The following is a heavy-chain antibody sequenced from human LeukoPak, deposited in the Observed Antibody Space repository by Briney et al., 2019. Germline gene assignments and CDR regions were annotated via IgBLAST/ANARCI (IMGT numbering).Heavy chain of an antibody. V-gene: IGHV3-30*02. J-gene: IGHJ6*03. CDR1: GFTFYNYG. Sequence: PGGSLRLSCAVSGFTFYNYGMSWVHEAPGKGLEWVAFIRYDGSNKYYADSVKGRFTISRDNSKNTLYLQMNSLRAEDTAVYYCAKDLYYYYYIDVWGKGTTVTISS. CDR3: AKDLYYYYYIDV. CDR2: IRYDGSNK.